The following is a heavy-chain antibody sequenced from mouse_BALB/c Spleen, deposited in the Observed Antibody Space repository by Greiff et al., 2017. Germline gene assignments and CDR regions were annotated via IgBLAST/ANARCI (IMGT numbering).Heavy chain of an antibody. CDR2: ILPGSGST. Sequence: VQLQQSGAELMKPGASVTISCKATGYTFSSYWIEWVKQRPGHGLEWIGEILPGSGSTNYNEKFKGKATFTADTSSNTAYMQLSSLTSEDSAVYYCARVITTWYYAMNYWGQGTSVTVSS. D-gene: IGHD2-4*01. CDR1: GYTFSSYW. V-gene: IGHV1-9*01. J-gene: IGHJ4*01. CDR3: ARVITTWYYAMNY.